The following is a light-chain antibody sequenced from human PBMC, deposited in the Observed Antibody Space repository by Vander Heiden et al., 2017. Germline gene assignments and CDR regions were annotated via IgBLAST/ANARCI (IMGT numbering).Light chain of an antibody. J-gene: IGKJ2*01. CDR3: MQDLQTPYT. CDR2: WGS. Sequence: DIVVTQSPLFLLVTPGETASISCRSSQSLLHRNGYNYFHRFLQKPRQSPQLLIYWGSNRASGVPDRFSGSGSGRYFTLQISRVEAEDVGVYYCMQDLQTPYTFGQGTKLVIK. CDR1: QSLLHRNGYNY. V-gene: IGKV2-28*01.